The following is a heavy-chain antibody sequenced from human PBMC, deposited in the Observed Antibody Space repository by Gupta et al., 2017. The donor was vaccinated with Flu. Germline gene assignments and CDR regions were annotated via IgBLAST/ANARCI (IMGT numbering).Heavy chain of an antibody. Sequence: EVQLVESGGGVVRPGGSLRLSCAASGFTFADYGMSWVRPAPGKGLEWVSGINWNGGSTGYADSVKGRFTISRDNAKNSLYLQMNSLRAEDTALYHCARVFLDYYDSSGYYSYYFDYWGQGTLVTVSS. D-gene: IGHD3-22*01. J-gene: IGHJ4*02. CDR2: INWNGGST. CDR1: GFTFADYG. CDR3: ARVFLDYYDSSGYYSYYFDY. V-gene: IGHV3-20*01.